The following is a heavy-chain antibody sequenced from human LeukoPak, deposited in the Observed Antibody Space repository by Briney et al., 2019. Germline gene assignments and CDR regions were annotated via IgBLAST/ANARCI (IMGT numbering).Heavy chain of an antibody. CDR2: TYYRSKWYN. J-gene: IGHJ4*02. V-gene: IGHV6-1*01. CDR3: ARETINYFDY. D-gene: IGHD4/OR15-4a*01. Sequence: PSQTLSLTCVISGDSVSSNSVAWNWIRQAPSRGLEWLGRTYYRSKWYNEYAVSVKNRITINPDTSKNQLSLQLNSVTPEDTAVYYCARETINYFDYWGQGTLVTVSS. CDR1: GDSVSSNSVA.